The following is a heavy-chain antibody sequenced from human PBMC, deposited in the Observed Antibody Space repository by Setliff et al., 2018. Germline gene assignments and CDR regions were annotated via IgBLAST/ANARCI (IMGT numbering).Heavy chain of an antibody. CDR1: GFAFNTYW. Sequence: LRLSCAASGFAFNTYWMHWVRQVPGKGLVWVARINGDGSVANYADAVKGRFTISRDNAKNTLSLQMNTLKAEDTAVYYCARGSQYYNFWSGYHLDYYYYGMDVWGQGTTVTVSS. CDR2: INGDGSVA. CDR3: ARGSQYYNFWSGYHLDYYYYGMDV. V-gene: IGHV3-74*01. J-gene: IGHJ6*02. D-gene: IGHD3-3*01.